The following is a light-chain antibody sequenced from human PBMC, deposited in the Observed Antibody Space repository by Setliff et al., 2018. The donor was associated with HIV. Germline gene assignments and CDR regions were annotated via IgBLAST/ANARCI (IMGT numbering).Light chain of an antibody. CDR3: SSGTSSSTPYV. CDR1: SSDVGGHNY. V-gene: IGLV2-14*01. J-gene: IGLJ1*01. CDR2: EVS. Sequence: QSVLTQPASVSGSPGQSITISCTGTSSDVGGHNYVSWYQQPPGTAPRLMIYEVSSRPSGVPDRFSGSKSGNTASLTISGLQAEDEADYYCSSGTSSSTPYVFGTGTKVTVL.